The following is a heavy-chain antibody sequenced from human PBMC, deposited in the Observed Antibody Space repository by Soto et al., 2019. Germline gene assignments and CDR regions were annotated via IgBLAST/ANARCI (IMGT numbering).Heavy chain of an antibody. CDR3: ARPQLGDFVKNAFYL. Sequence: GGSVKVSCKASGYPFPNYGLSWVRQAPGQGLEWMGWITVYSGTTDHGQKSLGRVSMTTDTSTNTAYMQLASLRTDDTAEYYCARPQLGDFVKNAFYLWGQGTRVTVSS. J-gene: IGHJ3*01. CDR1: GYPFPNYG. V-gene: IGHV1-18*04. D-gene: IGHD2-21*02. CDR2: ITVYSGTT.